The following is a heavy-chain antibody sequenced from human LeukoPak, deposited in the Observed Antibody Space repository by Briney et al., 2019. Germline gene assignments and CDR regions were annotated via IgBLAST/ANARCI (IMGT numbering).Heavy chain of an antibody. J-gene: IGHJ2*01. CDR2: IWATGST. Sequence: RPSETLSLTCTVAGGSISSHYGSWIRQPAGKRLEWIGRIWATGSTVDNPSFRSRLTLSIDRSKSQLSLKLTSMTAADSAVYYCARARAYSDFVGNFDLWGHGIPVTVSS. CDR3: ARARAYSDFVGNFDL. D-gene: IGHD4-11*01. V-gene: IGHV4-4*07. CDR1: GGSISSHY.